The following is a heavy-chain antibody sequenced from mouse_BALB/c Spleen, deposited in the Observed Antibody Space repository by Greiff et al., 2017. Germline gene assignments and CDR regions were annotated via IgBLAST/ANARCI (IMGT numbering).Heavy chain of an antibody. Sequence: VQLQQSGTVLARPGASVKMSCKASGYSFTSYWMHWVKQRPGQGLEWIGAIYPGNSDTSYNQKFKGKAKLTAVTSASTAYMELSSLTNEDSAVYYCTRFHGNYGGYAMDYWGQGTSVTVSS. D-gene: IGHD2-1*01. J-gene: IGHJ4*01. CDR2: IYPGNSDT. V-gene: IGHV1-5*01. CDR3: TRFHGNYGGYAMDY. CDR1: GYSFTSYW.